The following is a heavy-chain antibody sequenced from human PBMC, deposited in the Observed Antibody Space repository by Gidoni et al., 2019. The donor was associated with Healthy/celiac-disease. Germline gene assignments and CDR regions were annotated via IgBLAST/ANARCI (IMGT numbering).Heavy chain of an antibody. CDR1: GGTFSSYA. CDR3: ARAPYCGGDCYSYYFDY. V-gene: IGHV1-69*06. CDR2: IIPIFGTA. D-gene: IGHD2-21*02. Sequence: QVQLVQSGAEVKKPGSSVKVSCKASGGTFSSYAIRWVRQAPGQGLEWMGGIIPIFGTANYAQKFQGRVTITADKSTSTAYMELSSLRSEDTAVYYCARAPYCGGDCYSYYFDYWGQGTLVTVSS. J-gene: IGHJ4*02.